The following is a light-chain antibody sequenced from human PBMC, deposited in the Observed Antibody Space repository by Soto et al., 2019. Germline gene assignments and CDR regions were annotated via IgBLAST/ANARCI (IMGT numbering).Light chain of an antibody. CDR1: QSINTW. CDR2: KAS. CDR3: QQYNSYSWT. J-gene: IGKJ1*01. V-gene: IGKV1-5*03. Sequence: DIQMTQPPSTLSASVGDRVTITCRASQSINTWLAWYQQKPGKAPKILIYKASSLESGVPARFSGSGSGTEFTLTISSLQPDDLATYYCQQYNSYSWTFGQGTKVEIK.